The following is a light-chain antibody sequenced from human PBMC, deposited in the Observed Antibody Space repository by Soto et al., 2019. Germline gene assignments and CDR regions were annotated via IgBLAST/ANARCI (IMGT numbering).Light chain of an antibody. Sequence: EIVLTQSPGTLSLSPGERATLSCRASQSVSSSYLAWYQQNPGQAPRLLIYGASSRATGITDRFSGSGSGTVFTLTISRLEPEDFAVYYCQQYGSSPPTFGQGTKVEIK. CDR1: QSVSSSY. V-gene: IGKV3-20*01. CDR3: QQYGSSPPT. CDR2: GAS. J-gene: IGKJ1*01.